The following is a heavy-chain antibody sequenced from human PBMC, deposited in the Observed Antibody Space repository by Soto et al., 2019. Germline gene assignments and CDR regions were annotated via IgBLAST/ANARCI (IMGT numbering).Heavy chain of an antibody. Sequence: SETLSLTCTVSGASISSGAHYWSWTRQLPGKGLEWIGYIHHSGSMFYNPSLKSRVTISLDTSKNQLSLLMSSVTAADTARYYCARHFVGYNGMDVWGQGTTVTVSS. V-gene: IGHV4-31*03. CDR2: IHHSGSM. CDR1: GASISSGAHY. CDR3: ARHFVGYNGMDV. J-gene: IGHJ6*02. D-gene: IGHD1-26*01.